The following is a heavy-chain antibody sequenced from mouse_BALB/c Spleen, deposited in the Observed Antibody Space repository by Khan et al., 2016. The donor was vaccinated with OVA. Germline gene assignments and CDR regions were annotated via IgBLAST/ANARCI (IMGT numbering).Heavy chain of an antibody. J-gene: IGHJ4*01. CDR2: IWSDGAT. V-gene: IGHV2-6-2*01. Sequence: QVQLKESGPDLVAPSQSLSITCTVSGFSLTSYGVHWVRQPPGKGLEWLVVIWSDGATTYNSALKSRLSISKDSSKSQVFLKMNSLQTDDTAMYCCARINFYAMDYWGQGTSVTVSS. CDR3: ARINFYAMDY. D-gene: IGHD1-3*01. CDR1: GFSLTSYG.